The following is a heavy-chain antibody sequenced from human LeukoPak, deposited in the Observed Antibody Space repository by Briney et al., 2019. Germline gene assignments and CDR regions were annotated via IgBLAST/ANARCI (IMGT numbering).Heavy chain of an antibody. J-gene: IGHJ6*02. CDR3: VRGYSFGPYGMDI. Sequence: GGTLRLSCSASGFPFSSYAMHWVRQAPGRGLEYVSAISDSGGSTYYADSVKGRFTISRDNSKNTLYLQMSSLRAEDTAVYFCVRGYSFGPYGMDIWGQGTTVTVSS. V-gene: IGHV3-64D*09. D-gene: IGHD2-15*01. CDR2: ISDSGGST. CDR1: GFPFSSYA.